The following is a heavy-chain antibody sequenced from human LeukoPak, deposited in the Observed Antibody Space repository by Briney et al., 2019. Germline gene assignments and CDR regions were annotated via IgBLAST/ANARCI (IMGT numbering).Heavy chain of an antibody. CDR2: IYYSGST. J-gene: IGHJ4*02. Sequence: SETLSLTCTVSGASISNYYWSWIRQPPGKGLEWIGYIYYSGSTNYNPSLKSRVTISVDTSKNQFSLKLSSVTAADTAVYYCARGGSYLGHCDFWGQGTLVTVSS. CDR1: GASISNYY. CDR3: ARGGSYLGHCDF. D-gene: IGHD1-26*01. V-gene: IGHV4-59*01.